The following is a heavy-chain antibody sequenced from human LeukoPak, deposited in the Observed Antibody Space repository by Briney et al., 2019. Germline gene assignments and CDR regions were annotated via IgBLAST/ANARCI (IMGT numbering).Heavy chain of an antibody. V-gene: IGHV4-30-4*08. J-gene: IGHJ4*02. CDR1: GGSISSGDYC. CDR2: ICCSGST. CDR3: ARWSGVVVTAAMRRRLDY. D-gene: IGHD2-2*01. Sequence: SETLSLTCTVSGGSISSGDYCWIWIRPPPGKGLVWIGYICCSGSTDYDPSLKRRVTISVDTSKNQFSLKLSSVTAADTAAYYCARWSGVVVTAAMRRRLDYWGQGTLVTVSS.